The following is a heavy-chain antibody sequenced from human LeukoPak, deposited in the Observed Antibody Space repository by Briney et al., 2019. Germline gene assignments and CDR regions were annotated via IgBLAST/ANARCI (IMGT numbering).Heavy chain of an antibody. V-gene: IGHV3-23*01. J-gene: IGHJ5*02. CDR2: ISGSGGST. Sequence: PGGSLRLSCAASGFPFCSYAMRRVRQAPGKGLEWVSAISGSGGSTYYADSVKGRFTISRDNSKNTLYLQMNSLRAEDTAVYYCAKYPYSSSWYSFSWGQGTLVTVSS. D-gene: IGHD6-13*01. CDR3: AKYPYSSSWYSFS. CDR1: GFPFCSYA.